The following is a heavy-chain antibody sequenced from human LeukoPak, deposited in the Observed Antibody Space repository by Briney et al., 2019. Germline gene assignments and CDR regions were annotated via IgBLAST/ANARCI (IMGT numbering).Heavy chain of an antibody. Sequence: GASVKVSCKASGFTFTSSAVQWVRQARGRRVEWIGWIVVGSGNTNYAQKFQERVTITRDMSTSTAYMELSSLRSEDTAVYYCAADGGGTQRGNYWGQGTLVTVSS. CDR1: GFTFTSSA. D-gene: IGHD3-3*01. CDR3: AADGGGTQRGNY. J-gene: IGHJ4*02. CDR2: IVVGSGNT. V-gene: IGHV1-58*01.